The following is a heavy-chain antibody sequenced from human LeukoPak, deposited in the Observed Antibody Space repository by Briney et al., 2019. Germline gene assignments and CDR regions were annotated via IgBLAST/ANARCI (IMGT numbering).Heavy chain of an antibody. CDR2: IYYSGST. CDR3: ARLVTEYGDYATYYSYYMDV. Sequence: SETLSLTCTVSGGSISSSSYYWGWIRQPPGKGLEWIGNIYYSGSTYYNPSLKSRVTISVDTSKNQFSLKLSSVTAADTAVYYCARLVTEYGDYATYYSYYMDVWGKGTTVTISS. CDR1: GGSISSSSYY. V-gene: IGHV4-39*01. J-gene: IGHJ6*03. D-gene: IGHD4-17*01.